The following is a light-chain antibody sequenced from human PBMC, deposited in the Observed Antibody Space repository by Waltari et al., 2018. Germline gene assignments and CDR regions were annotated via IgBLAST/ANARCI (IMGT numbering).Light chain of an antibody. CDR3: QTWGTGIRV. CDR1: SGHSNYA. CDR2: LNSDGTH. Sequence: QLVLTQSPSASASLGASVKLTCTLSSGHSNYAIACPPQQPEKGPRYLMKLNSDGTHNKGDGIPDRFSGSSSGAERYLTISSLQSEDEADYYCQTWGTGIRVFGGGTKLTVL. V-gene: IGLV4-69*01. J-gene: IGLJ3*02.